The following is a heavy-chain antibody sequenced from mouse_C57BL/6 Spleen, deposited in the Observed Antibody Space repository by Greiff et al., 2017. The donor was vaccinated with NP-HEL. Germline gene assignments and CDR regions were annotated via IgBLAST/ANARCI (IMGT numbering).Heavy chain of an antibody. J-gene: IGHJ4*01. CDR3: AHSNSYAMDY. CDR1: GYTFTDYY. CDR2: INPNNGGT. Sequence: VQLQQSGPELVKPGASVKISCKASGYTFTDYYMNWVKQSHGKSLEWIGDINPNNGGTSYNQKFKGKATLTVDKSSSTAYMELRSLTSEDSAVYYCAHSNSYAMDYWGQGTSVTVSS. D-gene: IGHD2-5*01. V-gene: IGHV1-26*01.